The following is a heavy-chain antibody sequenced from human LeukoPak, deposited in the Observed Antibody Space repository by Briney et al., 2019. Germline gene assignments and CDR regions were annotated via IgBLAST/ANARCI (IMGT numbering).Heavy chain of an antibody. V-gene: IGHV3-11*04. Sequence: GGSLRLSCAASGFTFSDYYMSWIRQAPGKGLEWVSYISNSGSTIYYPDSVKGRFTISRDNARNSLYLQMNSLRADDTAVYYCARGRQHYYYYGMDVWGQGTTVTVSS. CDR1: GFTFSDYY. CDR3: ARGRQHYYYYGMDV. J-gene: IGHJ6*02. CDR2: ISNSGSTI.